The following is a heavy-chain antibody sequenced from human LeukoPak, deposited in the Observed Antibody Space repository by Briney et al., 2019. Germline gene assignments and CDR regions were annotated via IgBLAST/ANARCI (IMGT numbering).Heavy chain of an antibody. J-gene: IGHJ5*02. CDR3: ASTSLKRQKVPAARNWFDP. CDR1: GGSFSGYY. V-gene: IGHV4-34*01. D-gene: IGHD2-2*01. Sequence: SQTLSLTCAVYGGSFSGYYWSWIRQPPGKGLEGMGEINHSGSTNYNPTLKSRVTISVDTSKNQFSLKLSSVTAADTAVYYCASTSLKRQKVPAARNWFDPWGEGTLVSVSS. CDR2: INHSGST.